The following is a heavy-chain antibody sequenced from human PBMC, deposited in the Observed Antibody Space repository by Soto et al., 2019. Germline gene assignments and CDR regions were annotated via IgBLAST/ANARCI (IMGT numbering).Heavy chain of an antibody. CDR1: GFTFSSYA. J-gene: IGHJ4*02. Sequence: GGSLRLSRAASGFTFSSYAMSWVRQAPGKGLEWVSAISGSGGSTYYADSVKGRFTISRDNSKNTLYLQMNSLRAEDTAVYYCAKAPVPALLPATLYYFDYWGQGTLVTVSS. CDR3: AKAPVPALLPATLYYFDY. V-gene: IGHV3-23*01. D-gene: IGHD2-2*01. CDR2: ISGSGGST.